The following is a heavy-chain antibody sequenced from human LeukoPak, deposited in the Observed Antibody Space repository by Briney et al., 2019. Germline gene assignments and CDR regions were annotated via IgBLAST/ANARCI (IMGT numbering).Heavy chain of an antibody. CDR1: GGSFSGYY. Sequence: PSETLSLTCAVYGGSFSGYYWSWIRQPPGKGLEWIGEINHSGSTNYNPSLKSRVTISVDTSKNQFSLKLSSVTAADTAVYYCARTGRRAIAVALDYWGQGTLVTVSS. J-gene: IGHJ4*02. D-gene: IGHD6-19*01. CDR3: ARTGRRAIAVALDY. V-gene: IGHV4-34*01. CDR2: INHSGST.